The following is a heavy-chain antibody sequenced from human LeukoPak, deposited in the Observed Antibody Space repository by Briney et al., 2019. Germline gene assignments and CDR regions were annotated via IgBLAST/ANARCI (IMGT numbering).Heavy chain of an antibody. CDR2: IYTRGST. V-gene: IGHV4-4*07. Sequence: ASETLSLTCTVSGGSISSYYWSWIRQPAGKGLEWIGRIYTRGSTNYNPSLKSRVTMSVDTSKNQFSLKLSSVTAADTAVYYCARGVRWLPDDAFDIWGQGTMVTVSS. CDR3: ARGVRWLPDDAFDI. CDR1: GGSISSYY. J-gene: IGHJ3*02. D-gene: IGHD5-24*01.